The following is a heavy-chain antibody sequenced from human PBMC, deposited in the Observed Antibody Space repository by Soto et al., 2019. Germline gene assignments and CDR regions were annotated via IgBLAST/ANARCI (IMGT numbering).Heavy chain of an antibody. V-gene: IGHV4-30-4*01. CDR3: ARADSSWPANGYYFNY. D-gene: IGHD6-13*01. CDR1: GGSINSGDYF. Sequence: SETLSLSCTVSGGSINSGDYFWGWIRQPPGKGLEWIGYIYYSGSTYYNTSLKSRLTISVDTSKNQFSLKLSSVTAADTAVYFCARADSSWPANGYYFNYWGQGTLVTVSS. CDR2: IYYSGST. J-gene: IGHJ4*02.